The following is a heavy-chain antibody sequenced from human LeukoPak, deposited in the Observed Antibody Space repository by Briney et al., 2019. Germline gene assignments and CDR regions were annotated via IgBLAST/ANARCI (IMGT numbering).Heavy chain of an antibody. CDR1: GFTVSSNY. J-gene: IGHJ4*02. V-gene: IGHV3-53*01. CDR2: IYSGGST. D-gene: IGHD3-22*01. Sequence: GGSLRLSCAASGFTVSSNYMSWVRQAPGKGLEWVSVIYSGGSTYYADSVKGRFTISRDNSKNTLYLQMNSLRAEDTVVYYCARGGPYYYDSSGYYSPFDYWGQGTLVTVSS. CDR3: ARGGPYYYDSSGYYSPFDY.